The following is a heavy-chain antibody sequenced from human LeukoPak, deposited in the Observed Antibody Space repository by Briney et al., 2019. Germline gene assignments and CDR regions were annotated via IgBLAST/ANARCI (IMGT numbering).Heavy chain of an antibody. Sequence: GGSLRLSCAASGFTFSTYSMNWVRQAPGKGLEWVSYISSSTSTIYYADSVKGRFTISRDNAKNSLYLQMNSLRAEDTAVYYCARSVGAIDYWGQGTLVTVSS. CDR2: ISSSTSTI. CDR3: ARSVGAIDY. D-gene: IGHD1-26*01. V-gene: IGHV3-48*04. J-gene: IGHJ4*02. CDR1: GFTFSTYS.